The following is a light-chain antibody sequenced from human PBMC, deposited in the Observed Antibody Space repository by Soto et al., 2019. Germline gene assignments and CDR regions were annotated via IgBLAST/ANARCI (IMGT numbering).Light chain of an antibody. Sequence: DIQMTQSPSTLSASVGDRVTITCRASQSISSWLAWYQQKPGKAPKLLIYHASSLESVVPSRFSGSGSGTEFTLTLSSLQPDDFATYYCQQYNSHGTFGQGTKVEIK. CDR2: HAS. V-gene: IGKV1-5*01. CDR3: QQYNSHGT. CDR1: QSISSW. J-gene: IGKJ1*01.